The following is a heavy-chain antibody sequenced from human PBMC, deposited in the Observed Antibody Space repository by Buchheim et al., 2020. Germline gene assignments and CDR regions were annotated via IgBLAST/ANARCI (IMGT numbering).Heavy chain of an antibody. CDR2: ISSSSSTI. CDR1: GFTFSSYS. CDR3: ARDSIPRGWYEDALDY. V-gene: IGHV3-48*02. D-gene: IGHD6-19*01. Sequence: EVQLVESGGGLVQPGGSLRLSCAASGFTFSSYSMNWVRQAPGKGLEWVSYISSSSSTIYYADSLKGRFTISRDNAKNSLYLQMNSLRDEDTAVYYCARDSIPRGWYEDALDYWGQGTL. J-gene: IGHJ4*02.